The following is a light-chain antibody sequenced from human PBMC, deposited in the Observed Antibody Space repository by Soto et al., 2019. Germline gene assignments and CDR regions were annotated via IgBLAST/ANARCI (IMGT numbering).Light chain of an antibody. J-gene: IGLJ1*01. V-gene: IGLV2-14*01. Sequence: QSALTQPASVSGSPGQSITISCTGTSSDVGGYNYVSWYQQHPGKAPKLMIYDVSNRPSGVFNRFSGSKSGNTASLTISGLQAEDEAKYYCSSYTSSSTYVFGTGTKLTVL. CDR1: SSDVGGYNY. CDR2: DVS. CDR3: SSYTSSSTYV.